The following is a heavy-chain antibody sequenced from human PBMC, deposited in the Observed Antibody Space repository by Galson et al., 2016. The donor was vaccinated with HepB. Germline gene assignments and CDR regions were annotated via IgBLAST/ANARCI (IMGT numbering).Heavy chain of an antibody. J-gene: IGHJ5*02. CDR1: GGTFSSYG. CDR3: ARESPQDCTSGGCADNWFDP. Sequence: SVKVSCKASGGTFSSYGISWVRQAPGQGLEWMGGIIPAFGAANYAQKFRGRVKITADESTTTAHMELSSLGSDDTAVYYCARESPQDCTSGGCADNWFDPWGQGTLVTVSS. CDR2: IIPAFGAA. V-gene: IGHV1-69*13. D-gene: IGHD2-8*01.